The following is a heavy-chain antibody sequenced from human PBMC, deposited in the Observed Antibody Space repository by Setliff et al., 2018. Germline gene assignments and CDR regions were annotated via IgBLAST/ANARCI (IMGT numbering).Heavy chain of an antibody. V-gene: IGHV1-69*06. Sequence: SVKVSCKASGGSLNGYSVSWVRQAPGQGLEFLGRIILIFGTPNYAQKFQDRVTIGADKSTSTAYMEMSSLNFEDTAVYYCATETVTFGGIIDRGYFDVWGQGTMVTVSS. CDR1: GGSLNGYS. D-gene: IGHD3-16*02. CDR3: ATETVTFGGIIDRGYFDV. CDR2: IILIFGTP. J-gene: IGHJ3*01.